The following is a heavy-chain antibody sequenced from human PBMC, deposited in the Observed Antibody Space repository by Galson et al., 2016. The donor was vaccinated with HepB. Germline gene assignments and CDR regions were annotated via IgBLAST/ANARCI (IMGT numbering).Heavy chain of an antibody. J-gene: IGHJ5*01. CDR2: IYHSGNT. CDR1: GGTISSGNW. CDR3: AGGEYQLLYTWFDS. V-gene: IGHV4-4*02. D-gene: IGHD2-2*01. Sequence: SETLSLTCAVSGGTISSGNWWSWVRQTPGSGLEWIGEIYHSGNTNYNPSLKSRVTISIDESKNHFSLKLTSVTAADTAVYYCAGGEYQLLYTWFDSWGQGILVTVSP.